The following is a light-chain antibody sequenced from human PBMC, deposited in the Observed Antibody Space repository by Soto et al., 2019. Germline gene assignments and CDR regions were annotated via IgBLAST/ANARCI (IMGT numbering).Light chain of an antibody. CDR3: QQAYNFPLT. V-gene: IGKV1D-12*01. J-gene: IGKJ4*01. CDR2: AAS. CDR1: QGVYSW. Sequence: DIQMTQSPSSVSASVGERGTITCRASQGVYSWVAWYQQAPGKAPKLLISAASTLRGGVPSRFSGSGSGTDFTLTISSLQPEDVATYYCQQAYNFPLTFGGGTKVEIK.